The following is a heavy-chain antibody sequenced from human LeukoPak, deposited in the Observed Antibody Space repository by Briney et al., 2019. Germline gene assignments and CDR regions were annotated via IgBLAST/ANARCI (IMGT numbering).Heavy chain of an antibody. D-gene: IGHD3-22*01. CDR2: ISGSGGST. J-gene: IGHJ4*02. CDR3: ARDGYYYGFAY. Sequence: GGSLRLSCAASGFIFSSYAMSWVRQAPGKGLEWVSTISGSGGSTYYADSVKGRFTISRDNSKNTLSLQIIGLRAEDTAVYYCARDGYYYGFAYWGQGILVSVSS. CDR1: GFIFSSYA. V-gene: IGHV3-23*01.